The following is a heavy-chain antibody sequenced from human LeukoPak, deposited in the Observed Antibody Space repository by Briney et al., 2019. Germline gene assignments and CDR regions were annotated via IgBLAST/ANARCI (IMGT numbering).Heavy chain of an antibody. V-gene: IGHV4-59*01. CDR1: GGSISSSY. D-gene: IGHD3-10*01. Sequence: SETLSLTCTVSGGSISSSYWSWIRQPPGRGLEWIGFTGTTNYNPSLKSRVTISVDTSKNQFSLNLTSVTAADTAVYYCARGVLGDGDYFDYWGQGTLVTVSS. J-gene: IGHJ4*02. CDR2: TGTT. CDR3: ARGVLGDGDYFDY.